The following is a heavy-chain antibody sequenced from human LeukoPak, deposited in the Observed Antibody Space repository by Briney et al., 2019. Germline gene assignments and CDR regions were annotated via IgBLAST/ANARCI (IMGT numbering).Heavy chain of an antibody. J-gene: IGHJ6*02. V-gene: IGHV3-30*18. CDR3: AKGSAYGDYYYYGMDV. CDR1: GFTSNTYG. D-gene: IGHD4-17*01. CDR2: ISYDGRNK. Sequence: GRSLGLSCAASGFTSNTYGMHWVRQAPGKGLEWVAVISYDGRNKFDADSVKGRFTISRDNSENTLYLQMNSLIPEDTAVYYCAKGSAYGDYYYYGMDVWGQGTTVTVSS.